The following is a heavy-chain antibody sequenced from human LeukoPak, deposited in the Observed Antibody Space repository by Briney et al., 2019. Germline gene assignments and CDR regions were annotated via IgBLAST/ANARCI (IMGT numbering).Heavy chain of an antibody. CDR2: IYHSGST. CDR3: ARPSGEGSSWYPYYFDY. CDR1: GGSISSGGYY. Sequence: SETLSLTCTVSGGSISSGGYYWSWIRQPPGKGLEWIGYIYHSGSTYYNPSLKSRVTISVDTSKSQFSLKLSSATAADTAVYYCARPSGEGSSWYPYYFDYWGQGTLVTVSS. V-gene: IGHV4-30-2*01. D-gene: IGHD6-13*01. J-gene: IGHJ4*02.